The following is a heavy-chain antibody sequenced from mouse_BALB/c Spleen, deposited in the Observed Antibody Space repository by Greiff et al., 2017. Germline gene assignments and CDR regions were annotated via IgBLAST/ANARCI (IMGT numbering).Heavy chain of an antibody. CDR1: GFTFSSYT. CDR2: ISSGGSYT. Sequence: EVKLQESGGGLVKPGGSLKLSCAASGFTFSSYTMSWVRQTPEKRLEWVATISSGGSYTYYPDSVKGRFTISRDNAKNTLYLQMSSLKSEDTAMYYCTRGTGTDYFDYWGQGTTLTVSS. CDR3: TRGTGTDYFDY. J-gene: IGHJ2*01. V-gene: IGHV5-6-4*01. D-gene: IGHD4-1*01.